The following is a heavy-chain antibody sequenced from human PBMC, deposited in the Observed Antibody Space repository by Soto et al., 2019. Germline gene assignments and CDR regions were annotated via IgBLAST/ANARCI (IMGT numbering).Heavy chain of an antibody. J-gene: IGHJ4*02. V-gene: IGHV3-74*01. Sequence: GGSLRLSCAASGFTFSTYWMHWVRQAPGKGLVWVSRIHSDGSATNYADPVKGRFTISRDNAKNTLYLQMNSLRAEDTAVYYCARENSRSYYFDYWGQGTLVTVSS. D-gene: IGHD6-6*01. CDR3: ARENSRSYYFDY. CDR1: GFTFSTYW. CDR2: IHSDGSAT.